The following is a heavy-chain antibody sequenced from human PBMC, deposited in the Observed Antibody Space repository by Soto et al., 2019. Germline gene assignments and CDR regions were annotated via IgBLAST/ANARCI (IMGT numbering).Heavy chain of an antibody. CDR1: GFTFSSYA. D-gene: IGHD4-17*01. J-gene: IGHJ6*02. Sequence: PGGSLRLSCAASGFTFSSYAMHWVRQAPGKGLEWVAVISYDGSNKYYADSVKGRFTISRDNSKNTLHLQMNSLRAEDTAVYYWARDAEDYGDYSSYYGMDVGGQGPRFTVSS. V-gene: IGHV3-30-3*01. CDR2: ISYDGSNK. CDR3: ARDAEDYGDYSSYYGMDV.